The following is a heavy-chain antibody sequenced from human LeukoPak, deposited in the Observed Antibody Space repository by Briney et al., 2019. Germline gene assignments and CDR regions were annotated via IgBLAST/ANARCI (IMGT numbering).Heavy chain of an antibody. V-gene: IGHV3-30*18. Sequence: GGSLRLSCAASGFTVSDSFMTWVRQAPGKGLEWVAVISYDGSNKYYADSVKGRFTISRDNSKNTLYLQMNSLRAEDTAVYHCAKGLYSSGWYFDYWGQGTLVTVSS. CDR2: ISYDGSNK. D-gene: IGHD6-19*01. J-gene: IGHJ4*02. CDR3: AKGLYSSGWYFDY. CDR1: GFTVSDSF.